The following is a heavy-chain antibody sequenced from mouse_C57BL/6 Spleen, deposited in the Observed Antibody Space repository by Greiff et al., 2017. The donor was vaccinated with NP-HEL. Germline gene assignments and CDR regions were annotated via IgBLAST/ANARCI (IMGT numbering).Heavy chain of an antibody. CDR3: ARVNTTVVADAY. Sequence: QVQLQQPGAELVRPGTSVKLSCKASGYTFTSYWMHWVKQRPGQGLEWIGVIDPSDSYTNYNQKFKGKATLTVDTSSSTAYMQRSSLTSEDSAVYYCARVNTTVVADAYWGQGTLVTVSA. D-gene: IGHD1-1*01. CDR2: IDPSDSYT. V-gene: IGHV1-59*01. CDR1: GYTFTSYW. J-gene: IGHJ3*01.